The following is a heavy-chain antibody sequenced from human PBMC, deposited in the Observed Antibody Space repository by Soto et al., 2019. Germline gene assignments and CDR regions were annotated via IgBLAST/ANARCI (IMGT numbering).Heavy chain of an antibody. D-gene: IGHD2-8*02. CDR3: ARGDDGTGGYPFPYFDY. J-gene: IGHJ4*02. Sequence: HEHLVQSGAEVKRPGASLKVSCKASGYSFTGYYIHWVRQAPGQGLEWMGWINPDSGATNFAQNFQGRVTLTSDTSISTASIDLSSLTSDDTAVYYCARGDDGTGGYPFPYFDYWGQGTLVIVSS. CDR2: INPDSGAT. V-gene: IGHV1-2*02. CDR1: GYSFTGYY.